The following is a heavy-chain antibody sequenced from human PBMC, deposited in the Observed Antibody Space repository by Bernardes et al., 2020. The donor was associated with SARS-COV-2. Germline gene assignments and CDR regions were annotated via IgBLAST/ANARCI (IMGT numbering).Heavy chain of an antibody. J-gene: IGHJ5*02. Sequence: SETLSLTCTVSGGSISRYYWSWIRQPPGKGLEWIGYIYYSGSTNYNPSLKSRVTISVDTSKNQFSLKLSSVTAADTAVYYCARFALRAYYDSSGYPNWFDPWGQGTLVTVSS. V-gene: IGHV4-59*08. CDR3: ARFALRAYYDSSGYPNWFDP. CDR1: GGSISRYY. D-gene: IGHD3-22*01. CDR2: IYYSGST.